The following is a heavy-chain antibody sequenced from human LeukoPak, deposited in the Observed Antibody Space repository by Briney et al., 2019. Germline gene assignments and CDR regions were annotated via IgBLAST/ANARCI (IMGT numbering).Heavy chain of an antibody. CDR2: IYYSGST. CDR3: AREYYDSSGYYYKLVWFDP. V-gene: IGHV4-59*12. J-gene: IGHJ5*02. Sequence: NTSETLSLTCTVSGGSISSYYWSWIRQPPGKGLEWIGYIYYSGSTNYNPSLKSRVTMSVDTSKNQFSLKLSSVTAADTAVYYCAREYYDSSGYYYKLVWFDPWGQGTLVTVSS. CDR1: GGSISSYY. D-gene: IGHD3-22*01.